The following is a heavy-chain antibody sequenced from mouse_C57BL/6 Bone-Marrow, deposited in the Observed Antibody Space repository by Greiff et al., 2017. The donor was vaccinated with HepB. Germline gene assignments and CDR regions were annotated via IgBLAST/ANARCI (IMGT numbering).Heavy chain of an antibody. CDR1: GYTFTSYW. CDR2: INPSSGYT. V-gene: IGHV1-7*01. J-gene: IGHJ3*01. Sequence: QVQLQQSGAELAKPGASVKLSCKASGYTFTSYWMHWVKQRPGQGLEWIGYINPSSGYTKYNQKFKDKATLTADKSSSTAYIQLSSLTSGDSAVYYCAPLSHRFAYWGQGTLVTVSA. CDR3: APLSHRFAY. D-gene: IGHD6-1*01.